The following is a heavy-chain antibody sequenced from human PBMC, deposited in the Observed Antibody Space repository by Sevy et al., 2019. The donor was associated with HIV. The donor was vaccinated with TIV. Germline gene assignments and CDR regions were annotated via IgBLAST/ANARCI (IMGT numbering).Heavy chain of an antibody. CDR1: GYTFTGYY. J-gene: IGHJ4*02. V-gene: IGHV1-2*02. Sequence: ASVKVSCKASGYTFTGYYMHWVRQAPGQGLEWMGWINPNSGGTNYAQKFQGRVTMTRDTSISTAYMEQSRLRSDDTAVYYCAREGGIAVAGPWGADYWGQGTLVTVSS. D-gene: IGHD6-19*01. CDR2: INPNSGGT. CDR3: AREGGIAVAGPWGADY.